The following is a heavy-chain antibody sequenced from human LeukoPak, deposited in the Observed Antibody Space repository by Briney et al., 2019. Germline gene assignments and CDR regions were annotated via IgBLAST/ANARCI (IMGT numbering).Heavy chain of an antibody. D-gene: IGHD4-17*01. CDR3: AIVTTADGC. J-gene: IGHJ4*02. Sequence: GASVKVSCQALGYTFTDHYFHWLRQAPGQGIEWMGWIHPGRGDTNIAQKFQGRVSLTRDMSISTAYMEVGRLTSDDTAMYYCAIVTTADGCWGQGTLLTVSS. V-gene: IGHV1-2*02. CDR2: IHPGRGDT. CDR1: GYTFTDHY.